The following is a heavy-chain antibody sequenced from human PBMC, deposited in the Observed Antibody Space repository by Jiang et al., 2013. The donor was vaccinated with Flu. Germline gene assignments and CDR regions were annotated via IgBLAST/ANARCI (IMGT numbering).Heavy chain of an antibody. Sequence: AEVKKPGASVKVSCKASGYTFTNHAIHWVRQAPGQRLEWMGWINTGNGNTKYSQKFQGRVTLTRDTSANTAYVELSSLTFEDTAVYYCARREVRHFDYVGPGNPG. D-gene: IGHD1-26*01. CDR2: INTGNGNT. J-gene: IGHJ4*02. CDR3: ARREVRHFDY. V-gene: IGHV1-3*04. CDR1: GYTFTNHA.